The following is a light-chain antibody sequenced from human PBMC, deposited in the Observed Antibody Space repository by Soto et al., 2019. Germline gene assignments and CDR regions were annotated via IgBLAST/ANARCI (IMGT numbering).Light chain of an antibody. Sequence: QSVLTQSPSASASPGASVKLTCTLSSGHSSYAIGWHQQQPEKGPRSLMKLDNDGNHTKGDAIPSPFSGSSTWADRDLTISSLQSEDEADYYCRTWVTGSHVVFGGGTKVTVL. J-gene: IGLJ2*01. CDR1: SGHSSYA. CDR3: RTWVTGSHVV. CDR2: LDNDGNH. V-gene: IGLV4-69*01.